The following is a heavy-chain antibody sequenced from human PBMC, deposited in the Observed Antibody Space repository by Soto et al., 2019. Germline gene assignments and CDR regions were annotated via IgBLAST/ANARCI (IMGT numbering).Heavy chain of an antibody. V-gene: IGHV1-2*02. CDR2: INAHSGGT. CDR3: AKDLTRQLAYWLDP. Sequence: ASVKVSCKASGFSFTGYYIHWPRQAPGQGLEWMGWINAHSGGTEYAQKFQGRVTLTRDTSIATAYLTLTSLTSDDTALYYCAKDLTRQLAYWLDPWGQGTQVTVSS. J-gene: IGHJ5*02. D-gene: IGHD6-6*01. CDR1: GFSFTGYY.